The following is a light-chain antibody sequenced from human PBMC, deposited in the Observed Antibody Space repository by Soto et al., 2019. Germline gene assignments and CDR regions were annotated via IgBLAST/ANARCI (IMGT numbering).Light chain of an antibody. Sequence: QSVLTQPPSVSGAPGQRVTISCTGSSSNIGAGYNVHWYQQFPGTAPRLVIYDNTNRPSGVSVRFSGSKSGTSASLAISGLQAEDEADYYCQSFDKYLSAVVFGGGTKLTVL. J-gene: IGLJ2*01. V-gene: IGLV1-40*01. CDR2: DNT. CDR3: QSFDKYLSAVV. CDR1: SSNIGAGYN.